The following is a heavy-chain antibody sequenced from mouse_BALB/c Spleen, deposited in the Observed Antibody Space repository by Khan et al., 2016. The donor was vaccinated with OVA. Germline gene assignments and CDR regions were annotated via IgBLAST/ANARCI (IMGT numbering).Heavy chain of an antibody. J-gene: IGHJ4*01. CDR1: GYTFTTAG. Sequence: QIQLVQSGPELKKPGETVRISCKASGYTFTTAGMQWVQKMPGKGLKWIGWINTHSGVPKYAEDFKGRFAFSLETSASIAYLQITNLKNEDTATYFCARGGAAVYRNDGGAMDHWGQGTSVTVSS. D-gene: IGHD2-14*01. V-gene: IGHV9-4*02. CDR3: ARGGAAVYRNDGGAMDH. CDR2: INTHSGVP.